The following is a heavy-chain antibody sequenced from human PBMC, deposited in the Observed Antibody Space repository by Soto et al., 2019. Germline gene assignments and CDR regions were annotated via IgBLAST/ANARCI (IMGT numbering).Heavy chain of an antibody. D-gene: IGHD6-6*01. CDR2: IKQDGSEK. Sequence: GGSLRLSCAASGFTFSSYWMSWVRQAPGKGLEWVANIKQDGSEKYYVDSVKGRFTISRDNAKNSLYLQMNSLRAEDTAVYYCASYSSIAARPPRYWGQGTLVTVSS. V-gene: IGHV3-7*03. CDR1: GFTFSSYW. J-gene: IGHJ4*02. CDR3: ASYSSIAARPPRY.